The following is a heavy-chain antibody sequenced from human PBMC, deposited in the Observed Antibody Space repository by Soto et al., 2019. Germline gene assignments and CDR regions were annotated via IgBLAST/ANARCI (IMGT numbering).Heavy chain of an antibody. CDR2: IIPIFGTA. V-gene: IGHV1-69*01. CDR1: GGTFSSYA. J-gene: IGHJ2*01. D-gene: IGHD7-27*01. CDR3: ARDRLANRGLIRYFDL. Sequence: QVQLVQSGAEVKKPGSSVKVSCKASGGTFSSYAISWVRQAPGQGLEWMGGIIPIFGTANYAQKFQGRVTITADESTSTAYMELSSLRSEDTPVYYCARDRLANRGLIRYFDLWGRGTLVTVSS.